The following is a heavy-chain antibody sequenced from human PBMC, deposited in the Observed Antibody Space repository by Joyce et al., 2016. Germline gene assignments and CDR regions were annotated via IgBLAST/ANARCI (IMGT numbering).Heavy chain of an antibody. CDR1: GFTFGTYW. Sequence: EVKLVESGGGLVQPGGSLRLSCEASGFTFGTYWMSWVRQAPGKGLEWGSNIKQGGSEKYYVESVKGRFNSTRDNAKNSLYLQMNSLRAEDTAVYYCARDVHVVVTAGYYYGMDVWGQGATVTVSS. V-gene: IGHV3-7*01. CDR3: ARDVHVVVTAGYYYGMDV. J-gene: IGHJ6*02. CDR2: IKQGGSEK. D-gene: IGHD2-2*01.